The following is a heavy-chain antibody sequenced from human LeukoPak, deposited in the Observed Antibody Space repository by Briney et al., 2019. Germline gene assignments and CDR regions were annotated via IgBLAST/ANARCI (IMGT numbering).Heavy chain of an antibody. D-gene: IGHD3-22*01. CDR3: ARDRLYYYDSSGYDPFDY. CDR2: ISSSGSTI. CDR1: GFTFSDYY. J-gene: IGHJ4*02. Sequence: PGGSLRLSCAASGFTFSDYYMSWIRQAPGKGLEWVSYISSSGSTIYYADSVKGRFTISRDNAKNSRYLQMNSLRAEDTAVYYCARDRLYYYDSSGYDPFDYWGQGTLVTVSS. V-gene: IGHV3-11*01.